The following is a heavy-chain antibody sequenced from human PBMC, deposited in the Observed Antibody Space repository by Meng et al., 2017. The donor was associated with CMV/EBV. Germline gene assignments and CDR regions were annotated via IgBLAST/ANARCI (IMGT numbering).Heavy chain of an antibody. Sequence: GAVTVSRQASGYTYTSYGMSWVRQAPGQGLEWMGWTSAYKGNTNYVQKLQGRVTMTTDTSTSTAYMDLRSLGSDDTAVYYCVRVVAGFDPWGQGTLVTVSS. CDR2: TSAYKGNT. CDR3: VRVVAGFDP. J-gene: IGHJ5*02. V-gene: IGHV1-18*01. D-gene: IGHD6-19*01. CDR1: GYTYTSYG.